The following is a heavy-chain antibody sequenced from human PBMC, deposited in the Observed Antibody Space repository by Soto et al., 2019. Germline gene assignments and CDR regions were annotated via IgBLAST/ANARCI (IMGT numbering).Heavy chain of an antibody. CDR2: IYSGGST. D-gene: IGHD3-22*01. J-gene: IGHJ6*02. V-gene: IGHV3-53*01. CDR1: GFTVSSNY. Sequence: GGSLRLSCAASGFTVSSNYMSWVRQAPGKGLEWVSVIYSGGSTYYADSVKGRFTISRDNSKNTLYLQMNSLRAEDTAVYYCAREGRGYYDGQRAYYYGMDVWGQGTTVTVSS. CDR3: AREGRGYYDGQRAYYYGMDV.